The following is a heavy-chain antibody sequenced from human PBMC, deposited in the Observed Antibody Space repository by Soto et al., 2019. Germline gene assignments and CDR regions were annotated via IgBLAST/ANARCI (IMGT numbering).Heavy chain of an antibody. Sequence: PGGSLRLSCAASGFTFSSYGMNWVRQAPGKGLEWVSSISTTSNYIYDADSVKGRFTISRDNAKNSLYLQMNSLRAEDTAVYYCATHPECNGGRCDGWERKYFDHWGQGT. CDR2: ISTTSNYI. D-gene: IGHD2-15*01. CDR1: GFTFSSYG. CDR3: ATHPECNGGRCDGWERKYFDH. J-gene: IGHJ4*02. V-gene: IGHV3-21*01.